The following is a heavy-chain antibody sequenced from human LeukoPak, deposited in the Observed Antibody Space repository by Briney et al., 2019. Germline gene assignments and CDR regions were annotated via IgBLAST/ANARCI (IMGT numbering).Heavy chain of an antibody. CDR3: ARETYYYDSSGYYRSHGNAFDI. Sequence: SETLSLTCTVSGGSISSSSCYWGWIRQPPGKGLEWIGSIYYSGSTYYNPSLKSRVTISVDTSKNQFSLKLSSVTAADTAVYYCARETYYYDSSGYYRSHGNAFDIWGQGTMVTVCS. CDR2: IYYSGST. CDR1: GGSISSSSCY. D-gene: IGHD3-22*01. J-gene: IGHJ3*02. V-gene: IGHV4-39*07.